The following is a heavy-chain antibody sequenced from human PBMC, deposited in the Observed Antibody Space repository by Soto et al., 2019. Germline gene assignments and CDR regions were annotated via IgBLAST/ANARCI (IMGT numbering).Heavy chain of an antibody. CDR2: ISAYNGNT. D-gene: IGHD2-8*01. CDR3: ARNIVLMEWGFDP. Sequence: ASVKVSCKASGYTFTSYGIGWVRQAPGQGLEWMGRISAYNGNTNYAQKLQGRVTMTTDTSTSTAYMELRSLRSDDTAVYYCARNIVLMEWGFDPWGQGTLVTVSS. J-gene: IGHJ5*02. V-gene: IGHV1-18*04. CDR1: GYTFTSYG.